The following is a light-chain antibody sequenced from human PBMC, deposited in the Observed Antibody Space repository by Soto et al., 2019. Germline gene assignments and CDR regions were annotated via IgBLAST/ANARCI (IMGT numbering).Light chain of an antibody. CDR1: QTISTW. V-gene: IGKV1-5*01. J-gene: IGKJ5*01. CDR3: QQRNSYPIT. Sequence: DIQVTQSPPTLSASVGDRVTITCRASQTISTWMAWYQQKPGKAPKLLVYDASTLQSGVASRFSGSGSGTEFTLIISGLQPDDSATYYCQQRNSYPITFGQGTRLEIK. CDR2: DAS.